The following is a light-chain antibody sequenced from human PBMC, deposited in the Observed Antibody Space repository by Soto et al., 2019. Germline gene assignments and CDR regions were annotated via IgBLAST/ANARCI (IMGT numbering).Light chain of an antibody. CDR3: QQYDNLFT. V-gene: IGKV1-33*01. CDR1: QNINNY. J-gene: IGKJ5*01. Sequence: DIQMTQSPSSLSASVGDRVTITFQASQNINNYLNWYQQKPGKAPKLLIYDASNLETGVPSRFSGSGSGTDFTFTISSLQPEDIATYYCQQYDNLFTFGQGTRLEIK. CDR2: DAS.